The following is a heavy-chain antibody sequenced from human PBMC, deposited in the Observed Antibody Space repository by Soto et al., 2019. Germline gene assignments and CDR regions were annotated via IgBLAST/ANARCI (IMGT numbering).Heavy chain of an antibody. D-gene: IGHD3-3*01. CDR3: AKDIRLEWLFGGGFDY. J-gene: IGHJ4*02. CDR2: ISWNSGSI. CDR1: GFTFDDYA. Sequence: GGSLRLSCAASGFTFDDYAMHWVRQAPGKGLEWVSGISWNSGSIGYADSVKGRFTISRDNAKNSLYLQMNSLRAEDTALYYCAKDIRLEWLFGGGFDYWGQGTLVTVSS. V-gene: IGHV3-9*01.